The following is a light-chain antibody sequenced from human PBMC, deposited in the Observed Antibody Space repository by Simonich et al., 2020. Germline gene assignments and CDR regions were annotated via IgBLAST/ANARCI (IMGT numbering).Light chain of an antibody. CDR2: EGS. J-gene: IGLJ2*01. Sequence: QSALTQPASVSGSPGQSITISCTGTSSDVGSSNLVSWYQQHPGKAPKLMIYEGSKRPSGVSNPFSGSKSGNTASLTISGLQAEDEADYYCCSYAGSSTVVFGGGTKLTVL. CDR3: CSYAGSSTVV. CDR1: SSDVGSSNL. V-gene: IGLV2-23*01.